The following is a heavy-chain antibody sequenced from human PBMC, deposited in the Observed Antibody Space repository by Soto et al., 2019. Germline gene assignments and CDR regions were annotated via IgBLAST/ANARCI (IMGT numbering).Heavy chain of an antibody. D-gene: IGHD3-3*01. Sequence: GGSLRLSCAASGFTFSDYYMSWIRQAPGKGLEWVSYISSSGSTIYYADSVKGRFTISRDNAKNSLYLQMNSLRAEDTAVYYCARHYARWRGPFDAFAIWGQGTMVTVSS. CDR3: ARHYARWRGPFDAFAI. CDR2: ISSSGSTI. CDR1: GFTFSDYY. J-gene: IGHJ3*02. V-gene: IGHV3-11*01.